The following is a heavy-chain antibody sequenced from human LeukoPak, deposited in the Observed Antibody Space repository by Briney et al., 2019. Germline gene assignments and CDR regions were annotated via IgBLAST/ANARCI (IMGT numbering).Heavy chain of an antibody. D-gene: IGHD6-6*01. CDR1: GGSISSYY. CDR2: IYYTGST. V-gene: IGHV4-59*01. CDR3: ARGRDSSSSVGY. J-gene: IGHJ4*02. Sequence: SETLSLTCTVSGGSISSYYWSWIRQPPGKGLEWIGYIYYTGSTNYNPSLKSRVTISVDTSKNQFSLKLSSVTAADTAVYYCARGRDSSSSVGYWGQGTLVTVSS.